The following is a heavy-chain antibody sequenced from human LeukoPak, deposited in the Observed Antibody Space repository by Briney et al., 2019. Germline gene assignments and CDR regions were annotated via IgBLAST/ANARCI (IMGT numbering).Heavy chain of an antibody. D-gene: IGHD2-2*01. CDR1: GYTFTSYG. CDR3: ARGRGSTSEGHFDP. Sequence: GASVKVSCKASGYTFTSYGISWVRQAPGQGLEWMGWISAYKGNTNYAQKLQGRVTMTTDTSTSTAYRELRSLRSDDTAVYYWARGRGSTSEGHFDPWGQGTLVTVSS. V-gene: IGHV1-18*01. CDR2: ISAYKGNT. J-gene: IGHJ5*02.